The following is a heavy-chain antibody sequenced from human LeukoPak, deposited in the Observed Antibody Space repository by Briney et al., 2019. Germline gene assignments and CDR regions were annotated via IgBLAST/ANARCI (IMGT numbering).Heavy chain of an antibody. CDR2: ISYDGSNK. CDR3: AKDLEYYDFWSGYSAMDV. J-gene: IGHJ6*02. Sequence: PGGSLRLSCAASGFTFSSYGMHWVHQAPGKGLEWVAVISYDGSNKYYADSVKGRFTISRDNSKNTLYLQMNSLRAEDTAVYYCAKDLEYYDFWSGYSAMDVWGQGTTVTVSS. V-gene: IGHV3-30*18. D-gene: IGHD3-3*01. CDR1: GFTFSSYG.